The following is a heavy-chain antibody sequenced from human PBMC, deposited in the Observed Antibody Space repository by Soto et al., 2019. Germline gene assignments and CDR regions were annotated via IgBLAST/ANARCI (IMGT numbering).Heavy chain of an antibody. CDR1: GGSISSSNW. CDR3: ARDQLWFGDFNTWGMDV. J-gene: IGHJ6*02. D-gene: IGHD3-10*01. V-gene: IGHV4-4*02. CDR2: IYHSGST. Sequence: QVQLQESGPGLVKPSGTLSLTCAVSGGSISSSNWWSWVRQPPGKALEWIGEIYHSGSTNYNPSLKSRVTISVDKSKNQFSLKLSSVTAADTAVYYCARDQLWFGDFNTWGMDVWGQGTTVTVSS.